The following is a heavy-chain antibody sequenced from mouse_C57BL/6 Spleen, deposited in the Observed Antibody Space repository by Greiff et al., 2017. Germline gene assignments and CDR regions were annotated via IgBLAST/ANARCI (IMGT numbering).Heavy chain of an antibody. D-gene: IGHD3-2*02. CDR1: GYTFTSYW. CDR3: AREDSSGYVDYAMDY. Sequence: VQLQQPGAELVRPGSSVKLSCKASGYTFTSYWMDWVKQRPGQGLEWIGNIYPSDSETHYNQKFKDKATLTVDKSSSTAYMQLSSLTSEDSVVYYCAREDSSGYVDYAMDYWGQGTSVTVSS. CDR2: IYPSDSET. J-gene: IGHJ4*01. V-gene: IGHV1-61*01.